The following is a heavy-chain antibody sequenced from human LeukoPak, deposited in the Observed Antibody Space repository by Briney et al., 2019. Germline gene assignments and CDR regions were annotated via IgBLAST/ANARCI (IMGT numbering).Heavy chain of an antibody. CDR1: GFTFSNVW. CDR2: ISTSVSTT. V-gene: IGHV3-11*04. D-gene: IGHD2-21*01. Sequence: PGGSLRLSCAASGFTFSNVWMSWVRQAPGKGLEWVSYISTSVSTTYYADSVKGRFTISRDNGKNSLYLQMNSLRDEDTAVYYCARYGRLGGESFDYWGQGTLVTVSS. CDR3: ARYGRLGGESFDY. J-gene: IGHJ4*02.